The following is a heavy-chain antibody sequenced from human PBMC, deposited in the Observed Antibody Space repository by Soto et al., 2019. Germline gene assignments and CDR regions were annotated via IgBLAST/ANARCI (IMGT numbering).Heavy chain of an antibody. CDR2: IWYDARNK. D-gene: IGHD3-22*01. J-gene: IGHJ3*02. Sequence: VQLVESGGGVVQPGGSLRLSCAASGFTFRSYNMHWVRQAPGEGLEWVAVIWYDARNKYYADSVKGRFTISRDNSKNTLYLQMNSLRAEDTAVYYCARAYYDGSGYSAFDIWGQGTMVTVSS. CDR3: ARAYYDGSGYSAFDI. V-gene: IGHV3-33*01. CDR1: GFTFRSYN.